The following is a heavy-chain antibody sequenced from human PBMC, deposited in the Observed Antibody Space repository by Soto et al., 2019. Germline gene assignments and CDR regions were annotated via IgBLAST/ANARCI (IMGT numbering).Heavy chain of an antibody. CDR2: IKSRAAGGAI. CDR1: GFSFRDAW. D-gene: IGHD2-15*01. CDR3: TTDGSFEGVVVAFRL. J-gene: IGHJ3*01. Sequence: EVQMVESGGGLVKPGGSLRLSCAVSGFSFRDAWMNWVRQAPGKGLEWVGRIKSRAAGGAIDYAAPVKGRFTISRDDSEDTLYLQINSLKTEDTAMYSCTTDGSFEGVVVAFRLWGQGTMLSVSS. V-gene: IGHV3-15*07.